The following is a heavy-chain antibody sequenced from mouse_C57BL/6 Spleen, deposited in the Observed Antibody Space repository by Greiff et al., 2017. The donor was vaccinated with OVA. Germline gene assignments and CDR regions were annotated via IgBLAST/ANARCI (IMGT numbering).Heavy chain of an antibody. Sequence: EVKLVESGPELVKPGASVKISCKASGYSFTDYNMNWVKQSNGKSLEWIGVINPNYGTTSYNQKFKGKATLTVDQSSSTAYMQLNSLTSEDSAVYYCARRAYDGYYWYFDVWGTGTTVTVSS. D-gene: IGHD2-3*01. J-gene: IGHJ1*03. CDR3: ARRAYDGYYWYFDV. CDR1: GYSFTDYN. V-gene: IGHV1-39*01. CDR2: INPNYGTT.